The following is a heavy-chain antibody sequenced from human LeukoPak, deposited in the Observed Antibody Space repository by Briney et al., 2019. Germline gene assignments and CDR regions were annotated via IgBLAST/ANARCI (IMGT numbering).Heavy chain of an antibody. V-gene: IGHV1-46*01. CDR2: IYPRDGST. J-gene: IGHJ6*02. D-gene: IGHD3-3*01. CDR1: GYTFTNNY. Sequence: ASVKVSCTASGYTFTNNYLHWVRQAPGQGLEWMGMIYPRDGSTSYAQNFQGRVTVTRDTSTTTVHMELRGLRSEDTAVYYCARGRPTQTIYYYYGMDVWGQGTTVTVSS. CDR3: ARGRPTQTIYYYYGMDV.